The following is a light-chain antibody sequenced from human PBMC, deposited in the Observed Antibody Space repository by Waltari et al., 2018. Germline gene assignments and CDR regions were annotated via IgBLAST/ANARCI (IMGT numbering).Light chain of an antibody. CDR1: QSVSSN. V-gene: IGKV3D-15*01. CDR3: QQYINWPSFT. CDR2: DAY. J-gene: IGKJ3*01. Sequence: EIVMTQSPATLSVSPGERVTLSCWASQSVSSNLAWYQHKPGQGPSLLIYDAYTRAPGIPARFSGSGSGTEFTLTISSLTSEDFAIYYCQQYINWPSFTFGPGTKVDIK.